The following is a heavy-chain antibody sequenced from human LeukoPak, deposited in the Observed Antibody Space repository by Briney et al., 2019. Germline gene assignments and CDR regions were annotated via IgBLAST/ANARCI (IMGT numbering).Heavy chain of an antibody. D-gene: IGHD3-10*01. CDR2: IIPIFGTA. J-gene: IGHJ6*03. V-gene: IGHV1-69*13. Sequence: ASVKVSCKASGGTFSSYAISWVRQAPGQGLEWMGGIIPIFGTANYAQKFQGRVTITADESTSTAYMELSSLRSEDTAVYYCARVGVGVGRITMVRDYYYYMDVWGKGTTVTISS. CDR1: GGTFSSYA. CDR3: ARVGVGVGRITMVRDYYYYMDV.